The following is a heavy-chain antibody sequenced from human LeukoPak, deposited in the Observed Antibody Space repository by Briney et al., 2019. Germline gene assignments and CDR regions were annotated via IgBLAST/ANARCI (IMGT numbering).Heavy chain of an antibody. CDR2: IYSGGST. CDR3: ARGRTGSPIY. V-gene: IGHV3-53*01. D-gene: IGHD6-19*01. Sequence: GGSLSLSCAASGFTVSSSYMSWVRQAPGKGLEWVSVIYSGGSTYYADSVKGRFTISRDNSKSTLYLQMNSLRAEDTAVYYCARGRTGSPIYWGQGTLVTVSS. J-gene: IGHJ4*02. CDR1: GFTVSSSY.